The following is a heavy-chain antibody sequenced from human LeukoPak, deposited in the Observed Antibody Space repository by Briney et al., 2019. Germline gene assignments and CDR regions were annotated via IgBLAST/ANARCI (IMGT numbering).Heavy chain of an antibody. CDR1: GFTFSSYW. CDR3: ARDRGLRYFDWLLELYGMDV. V-gene: IGHV3-7*01. D-gene: IGHD3-9*01. CDR2: IKQDGSEK. J-gene: IGHJ6*02. Sequence: PGGSLRVSCAASGFTFSSYWMSWVRQAPGKGLEWVANIKQDGSEKYYVDSVKGRFTISRDNAKNSLYLQMNSLRAEDTAVYYCARDRGLRYFDWLLELYGMDVWGQGTTVTVSS.